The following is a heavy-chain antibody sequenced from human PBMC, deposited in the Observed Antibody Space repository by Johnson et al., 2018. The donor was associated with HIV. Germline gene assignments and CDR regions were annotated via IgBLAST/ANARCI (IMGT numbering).Heavy chain of an antibody. D-gene: IGHD6-13*01. CDR2: IWYDGSNK. J-gene: IGHJ3*02. Sequence: QVQLVESGGGVVQPGRSLRLSCAASGFTFSSYGMHWVRQAPGKGLEWVAVIWYDGSNKYYADSVKGRFTISRDNSKNSFYIQMHSLRAEDTAVYYCAKDVDSSRWWRAFDMWGRGTMVSVSS. CDR1: GFTFSSYG. V-gene: IGHV3-33*06. CDR3: AKDVDSSRWWRAFDM.